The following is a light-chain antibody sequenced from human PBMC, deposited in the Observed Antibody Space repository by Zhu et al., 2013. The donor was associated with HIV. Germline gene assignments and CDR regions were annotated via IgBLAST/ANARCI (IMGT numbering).Light chain of an antibody. CDR3: QQHNSYPLT. V-gene: IGKV3-20*01. J-gene: IGKJ4*01. Sequence: DIVLTQSPGTLSLSPGERATLSCGASQSVGSTFLAWYQQKPGQAPRLLIYGASTRAPGIPARFSGSGSGTEFTLTISSLQPDDFATYYCQQHNSYPLTFGGGTKVEIK. CDR1: QSVGSTF. CDR2: GAS.